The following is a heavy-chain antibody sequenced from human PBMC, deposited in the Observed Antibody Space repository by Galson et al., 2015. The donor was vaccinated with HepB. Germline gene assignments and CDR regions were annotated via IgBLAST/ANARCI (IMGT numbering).Heavy chain of an antibody. D-gene: IGHD1-7*01. CDR3: AGITSHMGNYGFQH. CDR1: GGSISSGGYY. V-gene: IGHV4-31*03. CDR2: IYYSGST. J-gene: IGHJ1*01. Sequence: TLSLTCTVSGGSISSGGYYWSWIRQHPGKGLEWIGYIYYSGSTYYNPSLKSRVTISVDTSKNQFSLKLSSVTAADTAVYYCAGITSHMGNYGFQHWGQGTLVTVSS.